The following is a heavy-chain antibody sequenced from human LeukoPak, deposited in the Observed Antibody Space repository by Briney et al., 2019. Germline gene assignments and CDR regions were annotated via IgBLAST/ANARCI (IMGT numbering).Heavy chain of an antibody. D-gene: IGHD2-15*01. Sequence: SETLSLTCTVSGGSISSYYWSWIRQPPGKGLEWIGHIYYSGSTNYNPSLKSRVTISVDTSKNQFSLKLSSVTAADTAVYYCAGVVVNWFDPWGQGTLVTVSS. CDR1: GGSISSYY. J-gene: IGHJ5*02. CDR2: IYYSGST. V-gene: IGHV4-59*08. CDR3: AGVVVNWFDP.